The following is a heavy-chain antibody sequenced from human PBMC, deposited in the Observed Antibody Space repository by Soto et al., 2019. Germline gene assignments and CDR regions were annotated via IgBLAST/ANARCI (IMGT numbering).Heavy chain of an antibody. CDR3: TRGPRSSSWYSYYYYYMDV. D-gene: IGHD6-13*01. V-gene: IGHV3-49*03. J-gene: IGHJ6*03. CDR2: IRSKAYGGTT. CDR1: GFTFGDYA. Sequence: TGGSLRLSCTASGFTFGDYAMSWFRQAPGKGLEWVGFIRSKAYGGTTEYAASVKGRFTISRDDSKSIAYLQMNSLKTEDTAVYYCTRGPRSSSWYSYYYYYMDVWGKGTTVTVSS.